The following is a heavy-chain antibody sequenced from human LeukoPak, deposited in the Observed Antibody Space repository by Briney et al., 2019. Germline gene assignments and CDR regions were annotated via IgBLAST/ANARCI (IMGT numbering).Heavy chain of an antibody. J-gene: IGHJ4*02. Sequence: GRSLRLSCVASEFTFSSYGIHRVRQAPGKGLEWVAVISYDGSNKYYSDSVRGRFTVSRDNSKNTLYLQMNSLRAEDTAVYYCAKVMGRRLLWFGDGNYFDYWGQGTLVTVSS. CDR1: EFTFSSYG. CDR3: AKVMGRRLLWFGDGNYFDY. CDR2: ISYDGSNK. D-gene: IGHD3-10*01. V-gene: IGHV3-30*18.